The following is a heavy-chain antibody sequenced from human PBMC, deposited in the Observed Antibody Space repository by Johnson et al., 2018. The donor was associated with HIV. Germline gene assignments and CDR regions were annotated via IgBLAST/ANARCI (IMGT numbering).Heavy chain of an antibody. CDR3: AKDGSGDVRGAFDI. J-gene: IGHJ3*02. CDR1: GFTFDDYT. CDR2: ISWDGGST. Sequence: VQLVESGGVVVQPGGSLRLSCAASGFTFDDYTMHWVRQAPGKGLEWVSLISWDGGSTYYADSVKGRFTISRDNSKNSLYLQINSLRTEDTALYYCAKDGSGDVRGAFDIWGQGTMVTVSS. D-gene: IGHD3-10*02. V-gene: IGHV3-43*01.